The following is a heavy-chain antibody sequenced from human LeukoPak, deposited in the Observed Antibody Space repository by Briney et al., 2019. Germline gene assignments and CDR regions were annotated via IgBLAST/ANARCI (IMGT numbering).Heavy chain of an antibody. CDR2: INHSGST. D-gene: IGHD5-12*01. Sequence: SETLSLTCAAYGGSSSGYYWSWIRQPPGKGLEWIGEINHSGSTNYNPSLKSRVTISVDTSKNQFSLKLSSVTAADTAVYYCARLPRGYSGFLDYWGQGTLVTVSS. V-gene: IGHV4-34*01. CDR3: ARLPRGYSGFLDY. J-gene: IGHJ4*02. CDR1: GGSSSGYY.